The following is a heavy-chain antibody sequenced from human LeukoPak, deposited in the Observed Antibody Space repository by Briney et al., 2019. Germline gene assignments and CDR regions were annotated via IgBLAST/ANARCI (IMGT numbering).Heavy chain of an antibody. V-gene: IGHV4-39*01. CDR1: GDSVSRSDSY. J-gene: IGHJ1*01. CDR3: ARRRYYDXXGYLE. Sequence: SETLSLTCSVSGDSVSRSDSYWDWIRQPPGKGLEWIGTIYYSGRTYYSPSLKSRVTLSVAPSHNQFSLNLRSVTAADTAVDYCARRRYYDXXGYLEWGQXTLLXXSS. CDR2: IYYSGRT. D-gene: IGHD3-22*01.